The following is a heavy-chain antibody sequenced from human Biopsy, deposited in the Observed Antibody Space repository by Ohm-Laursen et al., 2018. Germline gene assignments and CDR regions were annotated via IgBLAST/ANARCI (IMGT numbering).Heavy chain of an antibody. V-gene: IGHV4-31*01. CDR2: IYDNGDT. D-gene: IGHD5-24*01. CDR3: ARDFRAGSGFLRSNNHYCGMDV. Sequence: SWVRQSPGKGLEWIGYIYDNGDTYYNPSLMSLVSISADTSQNQFSLNLNSVTAADTAVYYCARDFRAGSGFLRSNNHYCGMDVWGPGTRVTVSS. J-gene: IGHJ6*02.